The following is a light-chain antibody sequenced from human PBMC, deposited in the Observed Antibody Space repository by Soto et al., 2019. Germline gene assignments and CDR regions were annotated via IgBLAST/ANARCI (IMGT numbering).Light chain of an antibody. V-gene: IGKV3-20*01. J-gene: IGKJ1*01. CDR3: QQYGSSPWT. Sequence: EIVLTQSPGTLSLSPGERATLSCRASQSVSSSFLAWYQQKPGQAPRLLIYGASSRATGIPDRFSGSGSGTDFTFTISRLGPEDFAVYYCQQYGSSPWTFGQGTKVEIK. CDR1: QSVSSSF. CDR2: GAS.